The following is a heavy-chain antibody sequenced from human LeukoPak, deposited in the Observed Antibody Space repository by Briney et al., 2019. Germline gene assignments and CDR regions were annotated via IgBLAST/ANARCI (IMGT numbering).Heavy chain of an antibody. CDR1: GVTVSSNY. J-gene: IGHJ3*02. V-gene: IGHV3-53*01. D-gene: IGHD2-15*01. CDR3: ARVRGDSRGNAFDI. Sequence: GGSLRLSCAASGVTVSSNYMTWVRQAPGKGLEWVSLLYTDDRPFYADSVKGRFTISRDDSNRTVFLQMNSLRAEDTAVYYCARVRGDSRGNAFDIWGQGTMVSVS. CDR2: LYTDDRP.